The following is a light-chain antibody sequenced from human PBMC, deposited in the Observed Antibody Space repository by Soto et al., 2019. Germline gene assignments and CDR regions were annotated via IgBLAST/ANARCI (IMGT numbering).Light chain of an antibody. CDR1: QAISTY. Sequence: DIQLTQSPSLLSASVGDRVTITCRASQAISTYLAWYQQTSGKAPKLLISAASTLQRGVPSRFRGSGSGTQFTLTISSPQPEDFATYYCQQLNAYPLTFGGGTKVDI. V-gene: IGKV1-9*01. CDR2: AAS. CDR3: QQLNAYPLT. J-gene: IGKJ4*01.